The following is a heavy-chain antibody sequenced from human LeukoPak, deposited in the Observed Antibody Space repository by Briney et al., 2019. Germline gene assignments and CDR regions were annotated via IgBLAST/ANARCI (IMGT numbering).Heavy chain of an antibody. CDR1: GGSISSGGYP. J-gene: IGHJ5*02. D-gene: IGHD3-22*01. CDR2: ISQSGNI. V-gene: IGHV4-30-2*01. CDR3: ARSPLAFYDSSGYPRVWFDP. Sequence: PSETLSLTCAVSGGSISSGGYPWSWIRQPPGKGLEWIGYIYHIGYISQSGNIYQNPSLKSRVTISLDTSRNQFSLKLSSVTAADTAVYYCARSPLAFYDSSGYPRVWFDPWGQGTLVTVSS.